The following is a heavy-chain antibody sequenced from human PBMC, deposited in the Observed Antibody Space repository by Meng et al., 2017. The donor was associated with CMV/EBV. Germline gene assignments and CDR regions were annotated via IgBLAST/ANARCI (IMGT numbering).Heavy chain of an antibody. CDR1: GFSLSTSGVG. CDR3: AHRGRIAAAGTDWFDP. J-gene: IGHJ5*02. CDR2: IYWDDDK. D-gene: IGHD6-13*01. V-gene: IGHV2-5*02. Sequence: SKDSGPTFVKPTQTLTLTCTFSGFSLSTSGVGVGWIRQPPGKALEWLALIYWDDDKRYSPSLKSRLTITKDTSKNQVVLTMTNMDPVDTATYYCAHRGRIAAAGTDWFDPWGQGTLVTVSS.